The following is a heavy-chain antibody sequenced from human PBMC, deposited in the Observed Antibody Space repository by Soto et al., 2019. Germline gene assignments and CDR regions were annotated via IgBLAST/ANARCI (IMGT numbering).Heavy chain of an antibody. CDR2: ISSSSSTI. V-gene: IGHV3-48*04. J-gene: IGHJ4*02. Sequence: GGSLRLSCAASGFTFSSYSMNWVRQAPGKGLEWVSYISSSSSTIYYADSVKGRFTISRDNAKNSLYLQMNSLRAEDTAVYYCARESQGIGFYFDYWGQGTLVTVSS. CDR1: GFTFSSYS. CDR3: ARESQGIGFYFDY. D-gene: IGHD3-10*01.